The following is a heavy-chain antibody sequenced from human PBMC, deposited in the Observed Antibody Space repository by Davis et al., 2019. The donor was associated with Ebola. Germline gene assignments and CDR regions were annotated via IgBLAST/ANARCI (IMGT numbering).Heavy chain of an antibody. D-gene: IGHD2-21*02. Sequence: GESLKISCAASGFTFSSYSMNWVRQAPGKGLEWVSSISSSSSYIYYADSVKGRFTISRDNAKNSLYLQMNSLRAEDTAVYYCTTKHIVVVTARDYWGQGTLVTVSA. CDR2: ISSSSSYI. CDR3: TTKHIVVVTARDY. CDR1: GFTFSSYS. V-gene: IGHV3-21*01. J-gene: IGHJ4*02.